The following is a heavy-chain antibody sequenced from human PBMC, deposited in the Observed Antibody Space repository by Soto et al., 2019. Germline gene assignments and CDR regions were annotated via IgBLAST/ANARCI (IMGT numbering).Heavy chain of an antibody. CDR2: VYSGGST. V-gene: IGHV4-39*01. CDR3: GRPRYSGSYLPFEF. CDR1: GDSISNSYYY. D-gene: IGHD1-26*01. J-gene: IGHJ4*02. Sequence: SETLSLTCTVSGDSISNSYYYWGWIRQPPGKGLEWIGNVYSGGSTYYNPSLKSRITISVDTSKNQFSLKLSSVTAADTAVYYCGRPRYSGSYLPFEFWGQGTLVTVSS.